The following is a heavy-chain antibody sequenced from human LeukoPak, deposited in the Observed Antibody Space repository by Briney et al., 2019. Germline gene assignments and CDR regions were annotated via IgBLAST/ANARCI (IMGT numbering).Heavy chain of an antibody. V-gene: IGHV3-30*18. CDR2: ISYDGYKK. D-gene: IGHD5-12*01. CDR3: AKGYSGYLDY. CDR1: GFTFSGYG. Sequence: PGRSLRLSCAASGFTFSGYGMHWVRQAPGMGLEWVALISYDGYKKYYADSVKGRFTISRDNSENTLYLQMNSLRDEDTAVYYCAKGYSGYLDYWGQGTLVTVSS. J-gene: IGHJ4*02.